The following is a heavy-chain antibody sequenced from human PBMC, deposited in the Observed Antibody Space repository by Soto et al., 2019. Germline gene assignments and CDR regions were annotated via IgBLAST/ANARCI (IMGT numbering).Heavy chain of an antibody. J-gene: IGHJ4*02. Sequence: EVQLLESGGGLVQPGGSLRLSCEASGFTFSSYAMSWVRQAPGKGLEWVSTISGNGYNTYDADSVKGWFTISRDYSKTTLYLQMNNLRAEDTAVYYCASTPWNYGENRYFDYWGQGTLVTVSS. D-gene: IGHD1-7*01. V-gene: IGHV3-23*01. CDR3: ASTPWNYGENRYFDY. CDR2: ISGNGYNT. CDR1: GFTFSSYA.